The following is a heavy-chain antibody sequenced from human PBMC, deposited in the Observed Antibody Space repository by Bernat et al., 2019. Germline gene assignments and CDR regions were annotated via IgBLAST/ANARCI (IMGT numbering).Heavy chain of an antibody. Sequence: VQLVESGGGVVQPGRSLRLSCAASGFTFSSYGMHWVRQALGKGLEWVAVIWYDGSNKYYADSVKGRFTISRDNSKNTLYLQMNSLRAEDTAVYYCASGWGGTFDYWGQGTLVTVSS. CDR1: GFTFSSYG. D-gene: IGHD2-15*01. CDR2: IWYDGSNK. CDR3: ASGWGGTFDY. V-gene: IGHV3-33*01. J-gene: IGHJ4*02.